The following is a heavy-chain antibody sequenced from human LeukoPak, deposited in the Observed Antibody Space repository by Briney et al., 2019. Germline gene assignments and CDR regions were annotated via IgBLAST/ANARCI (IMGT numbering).Heavy chain of an antibody. CDR3: VRDLHWGGFDV. CDR2: ISPSGDIT. J-gene: IGHJ3*01. D-gene: IGHD7-27*01. Sequence: GGSLRLSCAASGFTFSTYGMNWVRQAPGKGLEWVSGISPSGDITYYADSVMGRFSISRDNPKSTVSLQMSSLRAEDTALYYCVRDLHWGGFDVWGQGTMVTVSS. V-gene: IGHV3-23*01. CDR1: GFTFSTYG.